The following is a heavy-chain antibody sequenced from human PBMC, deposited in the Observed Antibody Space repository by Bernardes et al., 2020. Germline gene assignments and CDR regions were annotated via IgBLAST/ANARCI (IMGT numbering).Heavy chain of an antibody. CDR1: GFTFSRYW. V-gene: IGHV3-74*01. Sequence: GSLSLSCAASGFTFSRYWMHWVRPAPGKGLVWVSRINSDGSSTSYADSVKGRFTISRDNAKNTLYLQMNSLRAEDTAVYYCARDSSSWHERGDAFDIWGQGTMVTVSS. D-gene: IGHD6-13*01. CDR2: INSDGSST. CDR3: ARDSSSWHERGDAFDI. J-gene: IGHJ3*02.